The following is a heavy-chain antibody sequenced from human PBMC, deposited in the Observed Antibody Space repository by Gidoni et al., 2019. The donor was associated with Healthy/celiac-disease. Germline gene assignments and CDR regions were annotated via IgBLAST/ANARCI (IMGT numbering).Heavy chain of an antibody. D-gene: IGHD6-13*01. V-gene: IGHV4-39*01. Sequence: QLQLQESGPGLVKHSETLSLTCTVSGGPIRSSSYYWGWIRQPPGKGLEWIGSIYYSGSTYYNPSLQSRVTMSVDTSKSQFSLKLSSVTAADTAVYYCARHVAASSSWYEGYYFDYWGQGTLVTVSS. J-gene: IGHJ4*02. CDR3: ARHVAASSSWYEGYYFDY. CDR2: IYYSGST. CDR1: GGPIRSSSYY.